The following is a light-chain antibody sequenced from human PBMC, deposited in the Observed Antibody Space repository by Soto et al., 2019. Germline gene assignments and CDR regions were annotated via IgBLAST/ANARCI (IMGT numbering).Light chain of an antibody. V-gene: IGLV2-23*03. J-gene: IGLJ2*01. CDR1: SSDVGSYNL. Sequence: QSALTQPASVSGSPGQSITISCTGTSSDVGSYNLVSWYQQHPGKAPKLMIYEGSKRPSGVSNRFSGSKSGNTASPTISGLQAEDEADYYCCSYAGSSTFYVVFGGGTKLTVL. CDR3: CSYAGSSTFYVV. CDR2: EGS.